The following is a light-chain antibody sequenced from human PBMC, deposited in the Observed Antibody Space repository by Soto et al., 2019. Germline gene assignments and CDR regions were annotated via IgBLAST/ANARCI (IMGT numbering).Light chain of an antibody. CDR3: AAWDDSLNSWL. CDR1: SSNIGSNS. J-gene: IGLJ3*02. Sequence: QSVLTQPPSASGTPGQRVSISCSGSSSNIGSNSVSWYQQLQGTAPKLLIYDNNQWPSGVPDRFSGSKSGTSASLAISGLQSEDEADYYCAAWDDSLNSWLFGGGTKLTVL. V-gene: IGLV1-44*01. CDR2: DNN.